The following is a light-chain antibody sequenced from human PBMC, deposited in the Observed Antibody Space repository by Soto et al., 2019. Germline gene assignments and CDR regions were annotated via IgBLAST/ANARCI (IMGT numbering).Light chain of an antibody. CDR3: AVWDDSLTGLWV. V-gene: IGLV1-44*01. CDR1: RTNIGRNT. Sequence: QLVLSQPPSASGTPGQRVTISCSGSRTNIGRNTVSWYQHFPGTAPKLLIHSNNYRPSGVPDRFSGSKSGTSASLAISGLQSEDEADYYCAVWDDSLTGLWVFGGGTKLTVL. J-gene: IGLJ3*02. CDR2: SNN.